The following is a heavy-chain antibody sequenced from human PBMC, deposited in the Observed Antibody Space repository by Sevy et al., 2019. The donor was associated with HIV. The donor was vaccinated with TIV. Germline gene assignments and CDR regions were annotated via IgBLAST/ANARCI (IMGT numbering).Heavy chain of an antibody. CDR2: ISSGSGSI. D-gene: IGHD5-12*01. J-gene: IGHJ6*02. V-gene: IGHV3-21*01. CDR3: ARDKTIIEGRYGMDV. Sequence: GGSLRLSCAASRFSFSDYNMNWVRQAPGKGLEWVSFISSGSGSIYYSDSVKGRFTISRDNVKNSLSLQLNSLRAEDTAVYYSARDKTIIEGRYGMDVWGHGTTVTVSS. CDR1: RFSFSDYN.